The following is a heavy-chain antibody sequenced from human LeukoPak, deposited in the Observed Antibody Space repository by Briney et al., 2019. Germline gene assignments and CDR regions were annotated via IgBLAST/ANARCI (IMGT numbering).Heavy chain of an antibody. CDR3: AKDWANGDYIDH. J-gene: IGHJ4*02. D-gene: IGHD2-8*01. V-gene: IGHV3-30*18. CDR2: VSYDGTNE. CDR1: GFTFSDYG. Sequence: GGSLRLSCAASGFTFSDYGMHWVRQAPGKGLEWVAVVSYDGTNEKYADPVKGRFTISRDNSKNTLSLRMNSLRADDTAVYYCAKDWANGDYIDHWGQGTLVTVSS.